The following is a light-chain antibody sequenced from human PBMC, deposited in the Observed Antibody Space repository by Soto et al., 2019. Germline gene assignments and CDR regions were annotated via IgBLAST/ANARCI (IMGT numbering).Light chain of an antibody. CDR1: SSDVGGYNY. J-gene: IGLJ1*01. CDR2: DVS. CDR3: SSYTTSNTRQIV. Sequence: QSALNQPVSVSGSPGQSITISCTGTSSDVGGYNYVSWYQHHPGKAPKLLIYDVSNRPSGISNRFSGSKSDNTASLTISGLQPEDEADYYCSSYTTSNTRQIVFGTGTKVTVL. V-gene: IGLV2-14*03.